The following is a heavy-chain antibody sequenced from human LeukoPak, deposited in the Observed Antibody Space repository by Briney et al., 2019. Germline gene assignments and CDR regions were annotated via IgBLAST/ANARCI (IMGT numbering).Heavy chain of an antibody. CDR1: GFTFSNHA. V-gene: IGHV3-23*01. Sequence: GGSLRLSCAASGFTFSNHAMSWVHQAPGRGLEWVSAISGSSGLTYYADSVKGRFTISRDNSKNMLFLQMNSLRAEDTAVYYCARRGESTTYGDYRFDYWGQGTLVTVSS. D-gene: IGHD4-17*01. J-gene: IGHJ4*02. CDR3: ARRGESTTYGDYRFDY. CDR2: ISGSSGLT.